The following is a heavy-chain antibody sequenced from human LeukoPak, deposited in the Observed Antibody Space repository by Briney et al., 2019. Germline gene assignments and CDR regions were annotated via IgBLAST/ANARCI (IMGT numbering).Heavy chain of an antibody. CDR3: VRSRSARYWYFDL. V-gene: IGHV3-11*01. CDR2: INSGSSSI. CDR1: GFMFSDYG. J-gene: IGHJ2*01. Sequence: GGSLRLSCAVSGFMFSDYGMSWIRQAPGKGLEWVSFINSGSSSIYYEDSVKGRFTISRDNAKNSVFLQMNNLRAEDTAVYYCVRSRSARYWYFDLWGRGTLVTVSS.